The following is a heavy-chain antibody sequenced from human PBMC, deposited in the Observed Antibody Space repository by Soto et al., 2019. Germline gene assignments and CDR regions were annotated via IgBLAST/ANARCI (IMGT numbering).Heavy chain of an antibody. CDR2: IYPGDSDT. CDR1: GYSFTSCW. CDR3: ARRPFVAAAGSPFDY. Sequence: GESLKISCKGSGYSFTSCWIGWVRQMPGKGLEWMGIIYPGDSDTRYSPSFQGQVTISADKSISTAYLQWSSLKASDTAMYYCARRPFVAAAGSPFDYWGQGTLVTVSS. J-gene: IGHJ4*02. V-gene: IGHV5-51*01. D-gene: IGHD6-13*01.